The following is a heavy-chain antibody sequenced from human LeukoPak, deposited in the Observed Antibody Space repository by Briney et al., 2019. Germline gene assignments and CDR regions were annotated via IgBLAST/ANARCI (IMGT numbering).Heavy chain of an antibody. CDR1: GYTFTSYA. Sequence: GASVKVSCKASGYTFTSYAIHWVRQAPGQRLEWMGWINGGNGNAKYSQEFQGRVTITRDTSANTAYMELSSLRPEDMALYYCARGVSYAMDVWGQGTTVTVAS. V-gene: IGHV1-3*03. CDR3: ARGVSYAMDV. CDR2: INGGNGNA. J-gene: IGHJ6*02.